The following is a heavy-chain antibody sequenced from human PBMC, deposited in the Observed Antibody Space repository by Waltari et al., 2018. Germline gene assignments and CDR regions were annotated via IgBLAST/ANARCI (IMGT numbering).Heavy chain of an antibody. J-gene: IGHJ2*01. Sequence: EVQLVESGGGLVKPGGSLRLSCAASGFTFSSYSMNWVRQAPGKGLEWVSSISSSSSYIYYADSVKGRFTISRDNAKNSLYLQMNSLRAEDTAVYYCARDQERLRLPGGYFDLWGRGTLVTVSS. D-gene: IGHD5-12*01. CDR1: GFTFSSYS. CDR3: ARDQERLRLPGGYFDL. V-gene: IGHV3-21*01. CDR2: ISSSSSYI.